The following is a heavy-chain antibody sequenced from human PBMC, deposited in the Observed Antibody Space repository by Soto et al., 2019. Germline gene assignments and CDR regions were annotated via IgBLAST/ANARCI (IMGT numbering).Heavy chain of an antibody. CDR3: KRTGVSSTFEI. J-gene: IGHJ3*02. D-gene: IGHD3-3*01. Sequence: PXGSLKISCKCSGFSFSSYWIGWVRQMPGKGLECMGIIYPRDSDTRYNPSFQGQVTISVDTSISTAYLQWSSLRTSDTAMYYCKRTGVSSTFEIWGQGTMVTASS. V-gene: IGHV5-51*01. CDR1: GFSFSSYW. CDR2: IYPRDSDT.